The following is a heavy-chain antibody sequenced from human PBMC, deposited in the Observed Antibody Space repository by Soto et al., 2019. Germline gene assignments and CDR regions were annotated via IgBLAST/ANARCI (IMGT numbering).Heavy chain of an antibody. CDR1: GGSISSGGYY. D-gene: IGHD3-10*01. J-gene: IGHJ5*02. Sequence: SETLSLTCTVSGGSISSGGYYWSWIRQHPGKGLEWIGYIYYSGSTYYNPSLKSRVTISVDTSKNQFSLKLSSVTAADTAVYFCARPPYYYGSGSYTTFDPWGQGTLVTVSS. V-gene: IGHV4-31*03. CDR3: ARPPYYYGSGSYTTFDP. CDR2: IYYSGST.